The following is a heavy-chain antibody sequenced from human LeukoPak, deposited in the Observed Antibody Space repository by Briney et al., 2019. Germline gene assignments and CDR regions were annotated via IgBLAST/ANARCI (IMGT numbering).Heavy chain of an antibody. J-gene: IGHJ4*02. CDR3: ANGSNRGVATIDY. D-gene: IGHD5-12*01. V-gene: IGHV3-30*18. CDR1: VLTFRSYG. Sequence: TGRSLSLFCAASVLTFRSYGMHWVRQAPGKGLDWVAVISYDGSNKYYADSVKGRFTISRDNYKNTLFLQINSLRAEDTAVYYCANGSNRGVATIDYWGQGTLVTVSS. CDR2: ISYDGSNK.